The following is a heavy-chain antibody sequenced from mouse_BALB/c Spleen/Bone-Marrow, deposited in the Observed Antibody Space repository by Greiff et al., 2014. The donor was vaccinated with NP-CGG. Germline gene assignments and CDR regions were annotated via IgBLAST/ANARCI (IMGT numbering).Heavy chain of an antibody. CDR1: GFTFSSFG. D-gene: IGHD4-1*01. J-gene: IGHJ2*01. Sequence: EVQGVESGGGLVQPGGSRKLSCAASGFTFSSFGMHWVRQAPERGLEWVAYISSGSSTIFYADTVKGRFTIFRDNPKNTLFLQMTSLRSEDTAMYYCTRGGNWEDFDYWGQGTTLTVSS. CDR3: TRGGNWEDFDY. CDR2: ISSGSSTI. V-gene: IGHV5-17*02.